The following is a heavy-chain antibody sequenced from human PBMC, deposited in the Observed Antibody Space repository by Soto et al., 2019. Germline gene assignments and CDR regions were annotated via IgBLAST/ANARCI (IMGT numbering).Heavy chain of an antibody. V-gene: IGHV1-69*13. D-gene: IGHD2-21*02. CDR2: IIPMFDST. CDR1: GGTFSSYA. J-gene: IGHJ6*02. Sequence: PPLEVPCKAFGGTFSSYAICWVRQAPGQGLEWMGGIIPMFDSTNYAQKFQGRVTITADESTSTAFMELSSLRSEDTAVYYCARRVVVTSVRDIAYYYYGLDVWGQGTTVNVSS. CDR3: ARRVVVTSVRDIAYYYYGLDV.